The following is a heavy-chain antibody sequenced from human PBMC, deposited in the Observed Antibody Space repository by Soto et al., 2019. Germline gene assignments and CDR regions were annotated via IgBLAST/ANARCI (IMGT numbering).Heavy chain of an antibody. J-gene: IGHJ4*02. Sequence: ASVKVSCKASGYTFTSYAMHWVRQAPGQRLEWMGWINAGNGNTKYSQKLQGRVTITRDTSASTAYMELSSLRSEDTAVYYCARDRVLWFGELPDYWGQGTLVTVSS. CDR2: INAGNGNT. CDR3: ARDRVLWFGELPDY. V-gene: IGHV1-3*01. CDR1: GYTFTSYA. D-gene: IGHD3-10*01.